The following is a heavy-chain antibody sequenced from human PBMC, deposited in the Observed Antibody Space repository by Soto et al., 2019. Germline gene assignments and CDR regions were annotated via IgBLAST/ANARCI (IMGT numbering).Heavy chain of an antibody. Sequence: PSETLSLTCAVYGGSFSGYYWSWIRQPPGKGLEWIGEINHSGSTNYNPSLKSRVTISVDTSKNQFSLKLSSVTAADTAVYYCARVYVWGSYRYGRIDYWGQGTLVTVSS. CDR2: INHSGST. J-gene: IGHJ4*02. D-gene: IGHD3-16*02. CDR1: GGSFSGYY. CDR3: ARVYVWGSYRYGRIDY. V-gene: IGHV4-34*01.